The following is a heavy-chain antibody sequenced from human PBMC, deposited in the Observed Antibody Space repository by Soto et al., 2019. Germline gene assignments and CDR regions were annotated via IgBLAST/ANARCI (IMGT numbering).Heavy chain of an antibody. J-gene: IGHJ4*02. V-gene: IGHV4-31*03. CDR2: IYYSGST. Sequence: SETLYLTCTVSGGSISSGGYYWSWIRQHPGKGLEWIGYIYYSGSTYYNPSLKSRVTISVDTSKNQFSLKLSSVTAADTAVYYCAREVIGYCSGGSCYSGFDYWGQGTLVTVSS. CDR3: AREVIGYCSGGSCYSGFDY. CDR1: GGSISSGGYY. D-gene: IGHD2-15*01.